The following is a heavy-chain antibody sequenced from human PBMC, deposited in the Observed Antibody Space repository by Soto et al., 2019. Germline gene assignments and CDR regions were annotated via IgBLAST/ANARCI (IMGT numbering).Heavy chain of an antibody. J-gene: IGHJ4*02. CDR3: ASGNDYAGGGY. V-gene: IGHV3-48*02. CDR1: GFTFSSYS. D-gene: IGHD4-17*01. Sequence: EVQLVESGGGLVQPGGSLRLSCAASGFTFSSYSMNWVRQAPGKGLEWVSYISSSSSTIYYADSVKGRFTISRDNAKNPLYLQKNSLRDEDTAVYYCASGNDYAGGGYWGQGTLVTVSS. CDR2: ISSSSSTI.